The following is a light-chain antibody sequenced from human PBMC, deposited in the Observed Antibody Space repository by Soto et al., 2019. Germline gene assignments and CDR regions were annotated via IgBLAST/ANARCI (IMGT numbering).Light chain of an antibody. V-gene: IGLV1-51*01. J-gene: IGLJ2*01. CDR2: DNN. CDR1: SSNI. Sequence: QSVLTQPPSVSAAPGQKVTISCSGSSSNIVSWYQQLPGTAPKLLIYDNNKRPSGIPDRFSGSKSGTSATLGITGLQTGDEGDYYCGTWDTSLSAVVFGGGTQLTVL. CDR3: GTWDTSLSAVV.